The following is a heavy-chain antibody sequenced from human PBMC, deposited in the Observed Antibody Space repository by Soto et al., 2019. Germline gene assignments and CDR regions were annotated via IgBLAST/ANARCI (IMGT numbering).Heavy chain of an antibody. CDR2: INPGNGNT. Sequence: ASVQVSCKASGYTFTSYGINWVRQAPGRGLEWMGWINPGNGNTKYSQQFQGRVIIDRDTSASTAYMELSSLRSEDTAVYYCSRGCYFDSSNYLAFCGLGTLVTVSS. CDR1: GYTFTSYG. D-gene: IGHD3-22*01. CDR3: SRGCYFDSSNYLAF. J-gene: IGHJ4*02. V-gene: IGHV1-3*01.